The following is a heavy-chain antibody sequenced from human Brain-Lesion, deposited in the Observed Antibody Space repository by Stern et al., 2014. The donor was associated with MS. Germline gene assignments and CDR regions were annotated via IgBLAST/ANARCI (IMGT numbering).Heavy chain of an antibody. CDR2: ISWNSGTI. J-gene: IGHJ4*02. V-gene: IGHV3-9*01. Sequence: EVQLVESGGDLVQPGRSLRLSCAAFGFTFDDYAMHWVRHAPGKGLEWVAGISWNSGTIGYADSVKGRFTTSRDNAYSSLYLQMNSLRPEDTALYYCARDITGSSAYFAYWGQGTLGTVSS. D-gene: IGHD1-14*01. CDR1: GFTFDDYA. CDR3: ARDITGSSAYFAY.